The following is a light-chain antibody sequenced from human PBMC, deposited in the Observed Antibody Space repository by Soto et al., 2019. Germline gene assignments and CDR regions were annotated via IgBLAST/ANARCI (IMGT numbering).Light chain of an antibody. CDR2: DVS. Sequence: DVQMTQSPSTLSASVGDRVTITCRASQSINNLLAWYQQKPGKAPKFLIYDVSTLESGVPSRFSGSGSGTEFTLTISRLEPEDFALYYCQQYVSLPVTFGQGTKLEIK. V-gene: IGKV1-5*01. CDR3: QQYVSLPVT. J-gene: IGKJ2*01. CDR1: QSINNL.